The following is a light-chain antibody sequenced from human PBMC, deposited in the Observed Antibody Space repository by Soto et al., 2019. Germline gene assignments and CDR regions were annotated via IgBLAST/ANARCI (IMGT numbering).Light chain of an antibody. CDR1: SSGVGGYNF. Sequence: QSVLTQPASVSGSPGQSITISCTGTSSGVGGYNFVSWYQQQSGKAPKLMIHEVSNRPSGVSNRFSGSKSGNTASLTISGLQAEDEADYYCSSFTRSRAYVFGSGTKVTVL. CDR3: SSFTRSRAYV. J-gene: IGLJ1*01. CDR2: EVS. V-gene: IGLV2-14*01.